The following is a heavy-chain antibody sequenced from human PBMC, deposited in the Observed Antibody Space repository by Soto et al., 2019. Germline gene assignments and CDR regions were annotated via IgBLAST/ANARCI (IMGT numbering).Heavy chain of an antibody. D-gene: IGHD3-22*01. J-gene: IGHJ6*02. CDR3: ARRRGSYDSSGHGGAAYGLDV. CDR2: IKQDGSQK. CDR1: GFTFRTYW. Sequence: VSLRLSCAASGFTFRTYWMTWVRQAPGKGLEWVANIKQDGSQKYYVDSVEGRFTVSRDNAKNSLYLQMNSLRDEDTAVYFCARRRGSYDSSGHGGAAYGLDVWGQGTTVTVSS. V-gene: IGHV3-7*01.